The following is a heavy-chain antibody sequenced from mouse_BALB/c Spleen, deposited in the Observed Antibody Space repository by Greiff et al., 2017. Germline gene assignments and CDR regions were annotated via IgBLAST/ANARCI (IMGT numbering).Heavy chain of an antibody. CDR1: GFTFSSFG. D-gene: IGHD1-1*01. V-gene: IGHV5-17*02. Sequence: EVKLVESGGGLVQPGGSRKLSCAASGFTFSSFGMHWVRQAPEKGLEWVAYISSGSSTIYYADTVKGRFTISRDNPKNTLFLQMTSLRSEDTAMYYCARSVLRYDFDYWGQGTTLTVSS. CDR3: ARSVLRYDFDY. J-gene: IGHJ2*01. CDR2: ISSGSSTI.